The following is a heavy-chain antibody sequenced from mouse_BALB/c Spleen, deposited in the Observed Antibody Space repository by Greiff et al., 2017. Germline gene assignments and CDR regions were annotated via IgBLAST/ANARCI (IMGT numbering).Heavy chain of an antibody. V-gene: IGHV14-3*02. D-gene: IGHD1-1*01. J-gene: IGHJ4*01. CDR1: GFNIKDTY. CDR2: IDPANGNT. CDR3: ARSGGSSPCYYAMDY. Sequence: EVKLMESGAELVKPGASVKLSCTASGFNIKDTYMHWVKQRPEQGLEWIGRIDPANGNTKYDPKFQGKATITADTSSNTAYLQLSSLTSEDTAVYYCARSGGSSPCYYAMDYWGQGTSVTVSS.